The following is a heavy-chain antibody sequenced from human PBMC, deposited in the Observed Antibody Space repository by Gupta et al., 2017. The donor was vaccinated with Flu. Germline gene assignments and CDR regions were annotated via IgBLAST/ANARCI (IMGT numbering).Heavy chain of an antibody. V-gene: IGHV6-1*01. D-gene: IGHD6-13*01. J-gene: IGHJ5*02. Sequence: AAWNWIRQSPSRGLEWLGRTYYRSKWYNDYAVSVKSRITINPDTSKNQFSLQLNSVTPEDTAVYYCARDLYAGTNDNWFDPWGQGTLVTVSS. CDR3: ARDLYAGTNDNWFDP. CDR1: AA. CDR2: TYYRSKWYN.